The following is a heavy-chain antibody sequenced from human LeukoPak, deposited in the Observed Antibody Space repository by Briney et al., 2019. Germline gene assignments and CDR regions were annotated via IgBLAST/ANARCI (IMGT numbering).Heavy chain of an antibody. J-gene: IGHJ4*02. CDR1: GFTFTNAW. CDR3: STLTSRGLSDS. V-gene: IGHV3-15*07. D-gene: IGHD1-20*01. CDR2: IKSKADGETI. Sequence: PGGSLRLSCTASGFTFTNAWMNWVRQAPGKGLEWVGRIKSKADGETIDYAAPVKGRFTFSRDDSKNMLYLQMNSLKSEDTAVYYCSTLTSRGLSDSWGQGTLVTVSS.